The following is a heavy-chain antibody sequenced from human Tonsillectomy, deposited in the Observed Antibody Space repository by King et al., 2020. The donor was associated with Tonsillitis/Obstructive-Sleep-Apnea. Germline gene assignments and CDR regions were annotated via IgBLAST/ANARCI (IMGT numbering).Heavy chain of an antibody. V-gene: IGHV1-69*09. Sequence: EQLVQSGAEVKKPGSSVKVSCKASGGTFNNYAISWVRQAPGQGLEWRGRIIPLLGIANSAQKFQGRVTSTADKSTSTAYMELSSLRSVDTAVYYCARSPPFDFSFDSWGQGTLFTVSS. J-gene: IGHJ4*02. CDR1: GGTFNNYA. CDR3: ARSPPFDFSFDS. CDR2: IIPLLGIA. D-gene: IGHD3-3*01.